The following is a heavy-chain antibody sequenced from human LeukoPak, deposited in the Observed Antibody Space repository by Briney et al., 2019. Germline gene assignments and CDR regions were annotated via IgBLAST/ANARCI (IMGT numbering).Heavy chain of an antibody. CDR3: AKDTAYSSSWYFAGTEDY. V-gene: IGHV3-23*01. D-gene: IGHD6-13*01. Sequence: GGSLRLSCAASGFTFSSYAMSWVRQAPGKRLEWVSAISGSGGSTYYADSVKGRFTISRDNSKNTLYLQMNSLRAEDTAVYYCAKDTAYSSSWYFAGTEDYWGQGTLVTVSS. CDR1: GFTFSSYA. CDR2: ISGSGGST. J-gene: IGHJ4*02.